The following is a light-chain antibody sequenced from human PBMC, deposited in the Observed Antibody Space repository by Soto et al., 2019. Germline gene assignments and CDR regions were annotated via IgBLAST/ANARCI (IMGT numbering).Light chain of an antibody. J-gene: IGKJ4*01. V-gene: IGKV3-11*01. CDR2: DAS. CDR1: QSVGRY. CDR3: QHRSIWPLLT. Sequence: EIVLTQSPATLSLSPGERATLSCRASQSVGRYLAWFQQRSGQAPRLLIYDASNRATGIPARFSGSGSGTDFTLTISSLEPEDFAVYYCQHRSIWPLLTFGGGTKVEIK.